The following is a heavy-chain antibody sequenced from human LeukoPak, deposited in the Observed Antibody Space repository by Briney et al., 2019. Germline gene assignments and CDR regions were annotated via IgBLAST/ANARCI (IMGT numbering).Heavy chain of an antibody. CDR1: GFTFSTHD. V-gene: IGHV3-21*01. J-gene: IGHJ2*01. CDR2: ISSSSSYI. Sequence: GGSLRLSCAASGFTFSTHDVNWVRQAPGKGLEWVSSISSSSSYIYYADSMKGRFTVSRDNAKNSVYLQMNSLRAEDTAIYYCARALKEHWYFDLWGRGTLVTFSS. CDR3: ARALKEHWYFDL.